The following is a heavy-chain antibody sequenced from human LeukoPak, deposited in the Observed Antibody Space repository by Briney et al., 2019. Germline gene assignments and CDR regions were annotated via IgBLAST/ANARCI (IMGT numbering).Heavy chain of an antibody. CDR3: XXXXETYDILTGYQN. V-gene: IGHV3-21*01. CDR1: GFSFSSYN. Sequence: GGSLRLSCAASGFSFSSYNMNWVRLTPGKGLEWVSSITSSSTYTFYAVSVKGRFTISRDNAKNSLDLEMNSLRAEDTAVYYCXXXXETYDILTGYQNWGQGTLVTVSS. D-gene: IGHD3-9*01. J-gene: IGHJ4*02. CDR2: ITSSSTYT.